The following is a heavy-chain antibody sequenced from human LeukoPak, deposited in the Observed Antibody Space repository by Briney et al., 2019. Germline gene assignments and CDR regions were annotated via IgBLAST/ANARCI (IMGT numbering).Heavy chain of an antibody. J-gene: IGHJ4*02. D-gene: IGHD2-15*01. CDR1: GDSISSYY. V-gene: IGHV4-59*08. CDR2: IYYSGTT. Sequence: SETLSLTCTVSGDSISSYYWTWIRQPPGKGLEWIGYIYYSGTTNYNPSLKSRVTISVDTSKNQFSLKLSSVTAADTAVYYCARHESIVVVVAARGFDSWGQGTLVTVSS. CDR3: ARHESIVVVVAARGFDS.